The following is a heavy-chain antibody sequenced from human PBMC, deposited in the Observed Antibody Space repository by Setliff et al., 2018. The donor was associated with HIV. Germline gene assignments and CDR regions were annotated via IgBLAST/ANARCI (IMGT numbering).Heavy chain of an antibody. V-gene: IGHV3-20*04. CDR3: ARAAVLRYFDWFSRPGANAFDI. J-gene: IGHJ3*02. Sequence: GGSLRLSCAASGFTFDDYGMSWVRQAPGKGLEWVSGINWNGGSTGYADSVKGRFTISRDNAKNSLYLQMNSLRAEDTALYYCARAAVLRYFDWFSRPGANAFDIWGQGTMVTVSS. D-gene: IGHD3-9*01. CDR1: GFTFDDYG. CDR2: INWNGGST.